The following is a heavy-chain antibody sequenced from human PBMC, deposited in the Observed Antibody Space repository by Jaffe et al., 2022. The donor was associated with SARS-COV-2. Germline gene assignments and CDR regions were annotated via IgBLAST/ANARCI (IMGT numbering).Heavy chain of an antibody. D-gene: IGHD1-1*01. V-gene: IGHV4-39*01. Sequence: QLQLQESGPGLVKPSETLSLTCTVSGGSISSSSYYWGWIRQPPGKGLEWIGSIYYSGSTYYNPSLKSRVTISVDTSKNQFSLKLSSVTAADTAVYYCARLDSLPWNNESYWGQGTLVTVSS. CDR1: GGSISSSSYY. CDR2: IYYSGST. CDR3: ARLDSLPWNNESY. J-gene: IGHJ4*02.